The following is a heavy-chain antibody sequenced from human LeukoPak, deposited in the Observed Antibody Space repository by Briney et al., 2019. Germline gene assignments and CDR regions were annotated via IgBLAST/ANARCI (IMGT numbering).Heavy chain of an antibody. Sequence: GGSLRLSCAASGFTFSSYGMHWVRQAPGKGLEWVAVISYDGSNKYYADSVKGRFTISRDNSKNTLYLQMNSLRAEDTAVYYCAKALSGYDSHYDYGMDVWGQGTTVTVSS. V-gene: IGHV3-30*18. J-gene: IGHJ6*02. CDR3: AKALSGYDSHYDYGMDV. CDR1: GFTFSSYG. CDR2: ISYDGSNK. D-gene: IGHD5-12*01.